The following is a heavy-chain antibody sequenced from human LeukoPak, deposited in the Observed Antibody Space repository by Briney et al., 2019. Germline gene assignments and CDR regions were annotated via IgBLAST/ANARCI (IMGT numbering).Heavy chain of an antibody. CDR2: ISGTGGST. J-gene: IGHJ6*02. D-gene: IGHD3-10*01. CDR1: GFPFSSSA. CDR3: AKARFAASNYYIYSVVDF. V-gene: IGHV3-23*01. Sequence: ESLTISCAASGFPFSSSAMSCVRQAPGKGLEWVSAISGTGGSTYYADSVKGPFTISSDNSKNTLYLRVSGLRAEERVLFCCAKARFAASNYYIYSVVDFWGQGTTVTVSS.